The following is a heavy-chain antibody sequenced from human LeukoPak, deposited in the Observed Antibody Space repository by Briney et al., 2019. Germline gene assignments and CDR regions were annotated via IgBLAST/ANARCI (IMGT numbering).Heavy chain of an antibody. CDR2: ISGSGDTT. Sequence: GGSLRLSCAASGFTFSSYGMSWVRQAPGKGLEWVSAISGSGDTTYYGDSVKGRFTIFRDNSKNTVYMQMNSLRADDTAVYYCARDVAMLTPDFDYWGQGTLVTVSS. CDR3: ARDVAMLTPDFDY. CDR1: GFTFSSYG. V-gene: IGHV3-23*01. D-gene: IGHD3-9*01. J-gene: IGHJ4*02.